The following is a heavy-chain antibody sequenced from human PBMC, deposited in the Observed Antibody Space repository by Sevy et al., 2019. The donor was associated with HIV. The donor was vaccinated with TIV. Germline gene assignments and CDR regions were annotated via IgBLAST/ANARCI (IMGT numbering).Heavy chain of an antibody. Sequence: SETLSLTCTVSGGSISSGGYYWSWIRQHPGKGLEWIGYIYYSGSTYYDPSLKSRVTISVDTSKNQFSLKLSSVTAADTAVYYCARSPSYYFDYWGQGTLVTVSS. CDR2: IYYSGST. J-gene: IGHJ4*02. CDR3: ARSPSYYFDY. CDR1: GGSISSGGYY. V-gene: IGHV4-31*03.